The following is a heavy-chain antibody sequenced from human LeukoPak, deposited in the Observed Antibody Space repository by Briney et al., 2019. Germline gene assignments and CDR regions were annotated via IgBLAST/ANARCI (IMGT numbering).Heavy chain of an antibody. D-gene: IGHD3-9*01. CDR2: ISYDGSNK. V-gene: IGHV3-30-3*01. CDR1: GITFSSYA. Sequence: PGRSLRLSCAASGITFSSYAMHWVRQAPGKGLEWVAVISYDGSNKYYADSVKGRFTIPRDNSRNTLYLQMNSLRAEDTAVYFCARDARYYDMLTGYPLFDYWGQGTLVTVSS. CDR3: ARDARYYDMLTGYPLFDY. J-gene: IGHJ4*02.